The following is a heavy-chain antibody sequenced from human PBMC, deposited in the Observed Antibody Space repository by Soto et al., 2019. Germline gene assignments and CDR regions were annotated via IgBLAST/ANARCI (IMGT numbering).Heavy chain of an antibody. CDR2: IGVGGGDR. J-gene: IGHJ4*02. Sequence: GGSLRLSCAASGFTFSSYAMSWVRQAPGKGLEWVSIIGVGGGDRYYPESVKGRFTISRDNSRDTLYLEMNSLIDEDTAVYYCARVRFGELVWGQGTLVTVSS. CDR1: GFTFSSYA. V-gene: IGHV3-23*01. CDR3: ARVRFGELV. D-gene: IGHD3-10*01.